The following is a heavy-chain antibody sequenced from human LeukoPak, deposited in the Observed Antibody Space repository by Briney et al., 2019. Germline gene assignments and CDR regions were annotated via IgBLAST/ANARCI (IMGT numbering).Heavy chain of an antibody. Sequence: SETLSLTCTVSGGSINTYYWSWIRQPPGKGLEWIGYIYYSGSTNYNPSLKSRVTISVDTSKNQFSLKLSSVTAADTAVYYCARGGSYYDILTGYSTNFDYWGQGTLVTVSS. V-gene: IGHV4-59*01. J-gene: IGHJ4*02. D-gene: IGHD3-9*01. CDR3: ARGGSYYDILTGYSTNFDY. CDR1: GGSINTYY. CDR2: IYYSGST.